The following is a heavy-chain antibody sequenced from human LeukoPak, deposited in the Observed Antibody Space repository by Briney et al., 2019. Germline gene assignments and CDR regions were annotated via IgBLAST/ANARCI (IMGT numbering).Heavy chain of an antibody. Sequence: GESLKISCKGSGYSFTTYWIGWVRQLPGKGLEWMVMIYPDDSNIRYGPSFQGQVTISADKSISTAYLHWNSLKASDTAMYYCARLTTGYGKIDYWGQGTLVTVSS. D-gene: IGHD2-2*03. V-gene: IGHV5-51*01. J-gene: IGHJ4*02. CDR2: IYPDDSNI. CDR1: GYSFTTYW. CDR3: ARLTTGYGKIDY.